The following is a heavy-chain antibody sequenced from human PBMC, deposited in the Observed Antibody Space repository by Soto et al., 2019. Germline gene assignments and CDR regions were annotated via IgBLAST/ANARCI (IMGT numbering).Heavy chain of an antibody. V-gene: IGHV4-4*02. CDR2: IHHRGST. CDR3: ARLVVPASNNYYYYMDV. CDR1: SGSISSTNW. J-gene: IGHJ6*03. D-gene: IGHD2-2*01. Sequence: QVQLQESGPGLVKPSGTLSLTCAVSSGSISSTNWWSWVRQSPGKGLEWIGEIHHRGSTNYNPSLMSRVTISVDKSKNLFSLKLSSVTAADTAVYYCARLVVPASNNYYYYMDVWGKGTTVTVSS.